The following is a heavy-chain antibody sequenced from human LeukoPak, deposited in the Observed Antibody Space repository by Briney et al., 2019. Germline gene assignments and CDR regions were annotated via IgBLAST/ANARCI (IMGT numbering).Heavy chain of an antibody. CDR1: GYTVTSYA. CDR2: INTNTGNP. CDR3: ARVGIAAAGTYMFSDY. D-gene: IGHD6-13*01. Sequence: ASVKVSYKASGYTVTSYAMNWVRQAPGQGLEWMGWINTNTGNPTYAQGFTGRFVVSLDTSVSTAYLQISSIKAEDTAVYYCARVGIAAAGTYMFSDYWGQGTLVTVSS. J-gene: IGHJ4*02. V-gene: IGHV7-4-1*02.